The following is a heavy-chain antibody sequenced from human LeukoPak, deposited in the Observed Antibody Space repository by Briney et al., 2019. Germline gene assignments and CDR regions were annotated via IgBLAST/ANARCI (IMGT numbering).Heavy chain of an antibody. J-gene: IGHJ4*02. V-gene: IGHV3-23*01. CDR3: AKGFTIFGVVRLIDY. D-gene: IGHD3-3*01. CDR2: ISGSGGST. CDR1: GFTFTSYA. Sequence: PGGSLRLSCAASGFTFTSYAMSWVRQAPGKGLEWVSAISGSGGSTYYADSVKGRFTISRDNSKNTLYLQMNSLRAEDTAVYYCAKGFTIFGVVRLIDYWGQGTLVTVSS.